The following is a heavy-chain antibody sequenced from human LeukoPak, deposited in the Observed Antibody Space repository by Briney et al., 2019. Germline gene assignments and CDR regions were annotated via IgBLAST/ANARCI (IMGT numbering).Heavy chain of an antibody. Sequence: SETLSLTCTVSLDSTTSNFWSWVRQPPGKGLEWIGEIHRSGSPNYNPSLQSRVTISIDRSRNQTALELSSVTAADTAVYYCAREILGGFNPGAYWGQGTLVTVSS. V-gene: IGHV4-4*02. CDR3: AREILGGFNPGAY. CDR2: IHRSGSP. CDR1: LDSTTSNF. J-gene: IGHJ4*02. D-gene: IGHD1-14*01.